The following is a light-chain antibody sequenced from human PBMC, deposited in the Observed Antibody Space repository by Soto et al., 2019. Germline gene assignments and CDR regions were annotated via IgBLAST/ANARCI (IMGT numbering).Light chain of an antibody. CDR3: QQYGSSPWT. J-gene: IGKJ1*01. CDR2: GAS. CDR1: QSVSSSY. Sequence: IGFTQVPGTLSLSPGERGPLSFRASQSVSSSYLAWYQQKPGQAPRLLIYGASSRATGIPDRFSGSGSGTDFTLTISRLEPEDFAVYYCQQYGSSPWTFGQGTKVDIK. V-gene: IGKV3-20*01.